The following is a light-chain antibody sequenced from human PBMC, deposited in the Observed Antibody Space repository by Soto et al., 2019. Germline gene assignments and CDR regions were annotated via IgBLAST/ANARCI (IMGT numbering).Light chain of an antibody. Sequence: EIVLTQSPATLSLSPGERATLSCRASQSVSSNLAWYQQKPGQAPRLLIYDASNRATGIPARFSGSGYGTDFTLTISSLEPEDFAVYYCQRGDTFGQGTRLEIK. CDR1: QSVSSN. J-gene: IGKJ5*01. CDR2: DAS. CDR3: QRGDT. V-gene: IGKV3-11*01.